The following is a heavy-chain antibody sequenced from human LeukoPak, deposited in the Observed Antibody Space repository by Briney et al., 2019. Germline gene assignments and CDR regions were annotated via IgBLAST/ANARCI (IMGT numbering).Heavy chain of an antibody. CDR2: ISNSGVNT. V-gene: IGHV3-23*01. Sequence: AGGCLRLSCAASGFTFRSYAMNWVRQAPGKGLEWVSAISNSGVNTYYADSVKGRFTISRDNSKNTLYLQMNSLRTEDTAVYYCANSKVPREDCSATSCYAGFGAFDIWGQGTMVTVSS. CDR3: ANSKVPREDCSATSCYAGFGAFDI. CDR1: GFTFRSYA. D-gene: IGHD2-2*01. J-gene: IGHJ3*02.